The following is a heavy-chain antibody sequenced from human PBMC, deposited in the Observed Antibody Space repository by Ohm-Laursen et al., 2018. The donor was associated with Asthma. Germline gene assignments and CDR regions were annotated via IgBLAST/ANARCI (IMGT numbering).Heavy chain of an antibody. CDR2: IYNGGST. J-gene: IGHJ3*02. V-gene: IGHV3-53*01. D-gene: IGHD1-26*01. CDR1: GFTVSSNY. Sequence: SLRLSCTASGFTVSSNYMSWVRQAPGKGLEWVSVIYNGGSTYHADSVRGRFTISRDNSKNTLYLQMNSLRGEDTAVYYCVRAHSGSYSYAFDIWGQGTVVTVSS. CDR3: VRAHSGSYSYAFDI.